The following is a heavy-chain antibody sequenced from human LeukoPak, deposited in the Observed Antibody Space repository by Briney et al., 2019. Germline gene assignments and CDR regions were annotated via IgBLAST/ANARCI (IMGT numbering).Heavy chain of an antibody. V-gene: IGHV4-34*01. Sequence: SETLSLTCAVYGGSFSGYYWSWIRQPPGKGLEWIGEINHSGSTNYNPSLKSRVTISVDTSKNQFSLKLSSVTAADTAVYYCAKLHIVATTYAFDIWGQGTMVTVSS. CDR2: INHSGST. CDR3: AKLHIVATTYAFDI. D-gene: IGHD5-12*01. CDR1: GGSFSGYY. J-gene: IGHJ3*02.